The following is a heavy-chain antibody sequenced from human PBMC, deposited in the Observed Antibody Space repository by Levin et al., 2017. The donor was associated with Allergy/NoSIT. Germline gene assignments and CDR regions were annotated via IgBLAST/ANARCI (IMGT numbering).Heavy chain of an antibody. Sequence: GESLKISCAASGFAFSTSDMHWVRQGPGKGLEWVSAIGAGRDTYYSGSVKGRFTISRENAKNSLFLQMNSLRAEDTAVYFCAREMRDEYRGGWYLDLWGRGTLVTVSS. CDR1: GFAFSTSD. CDR3: AREMRDEYRGGWYLDL. J-gene: IGHJ2*01. D-gene: IGHD6-6*01. CDR2: IGAGRDT. V-gene: IGHV3-13*01.